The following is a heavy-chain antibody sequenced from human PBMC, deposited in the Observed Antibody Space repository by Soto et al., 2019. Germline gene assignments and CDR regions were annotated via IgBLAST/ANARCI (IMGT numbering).Heavy chain of an antibody. CDR3: ARGSGSYDY. CDR1: GFTFSTYW. D-gene: IGHD3-10*01. Sequence: EVQLVESGGGLVQAGGSLRLSCAGSGFTFSTYWMNWVRQAPGKGLEWVANIKQDGGEKYNVDSVKGRFTISRDNTNKSLYLQMNSLGAEDTAVYYCARGSGSYDYWGQGTLVTVSS. V-gene: IGHV3-7*04. CDR2: IKQDGGEK. J-gene: IGHJ4*02.